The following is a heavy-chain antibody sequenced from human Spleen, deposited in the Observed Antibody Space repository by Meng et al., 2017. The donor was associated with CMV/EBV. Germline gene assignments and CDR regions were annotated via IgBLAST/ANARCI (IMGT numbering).Heavy chain of an antibody. V-gene: IGHV2-5*01. CDR3: AHFTFASGDY. D-gene: IGHD3-10*01. CDR1: GFSRSTSGGG. Sequence: GAFFGFSRSTSGGGVGWIRQPPGKALEWLAVIYWNGDERYTPSLKSRLTSTKDTSKDEVILTMTNMDPVDTATYYCAHFTFASGDYWGQGTLVTVSS. CDR2: IYWNGDE. J-gene: IGHJ4*02.